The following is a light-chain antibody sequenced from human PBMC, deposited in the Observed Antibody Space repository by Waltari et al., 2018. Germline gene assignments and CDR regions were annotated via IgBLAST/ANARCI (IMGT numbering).Light chain of an antibody. J-gene: IGKJ2*03. V-gene: IGKV1-39*01. CDR3: HQSYSSHS. Sequence: DIQMTQSPSSLSASVGDRVSITCRASQSINNYFNWYQQKPRTAPKLLIYAASRLESGVPSRFSGSGAGTDYTLTISGLQPEDFATYYCHQSYSSHSFGQGTKLGVK. CDR1: QSINNY. CDR2: AAS.